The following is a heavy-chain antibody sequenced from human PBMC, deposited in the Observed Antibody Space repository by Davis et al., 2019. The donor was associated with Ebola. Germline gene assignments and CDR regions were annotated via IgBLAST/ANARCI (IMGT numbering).Heavy chain of an antibody. V-gene: IGHV1-3*01. D-gene: IGHD3-16*01. J-gene: IGHJ4*02. CDR3: ARDRVLWGYFDY. CDR2: INAGNGNT. Sequence: AASVKVSCKASGYTFTSYAMHWVRQAPGQRLEWMGWINAGNGNTKYSQKFQGRVTITRDTSASTAYMELSSLRSEDTAVYYCARDRVLWGYFDYWGQGTLVTVSS. CDR1: GYTFTSYA.